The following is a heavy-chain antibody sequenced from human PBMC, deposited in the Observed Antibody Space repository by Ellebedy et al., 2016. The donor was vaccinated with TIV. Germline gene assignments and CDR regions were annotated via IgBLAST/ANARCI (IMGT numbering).Heavy chain of an antibody. CDR2: INAGNGNT. CDR3: ARGLRSGSRRDFDY. D-gene: IGHD1-26*01. J-gene: IGHJ4*02. V-gene: IGHV1-3*01. Sequence: ASVMVSCXASGYTFTSYAMHWVRQAPGQRPEWMGWINAGNGNTKYSQKFQGRVTITRDTSASTAYMELSSLRSEDTAVYYCARGLRSGSRRDFDYWGQGTLVTVSS. CDR1: GYTFTSYA.